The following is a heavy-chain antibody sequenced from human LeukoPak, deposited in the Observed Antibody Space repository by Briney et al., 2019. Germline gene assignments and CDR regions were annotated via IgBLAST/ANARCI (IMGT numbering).Heavy chain of an antibody. D-gene: IGHD3-22*01. Sequence: PGGSLRLSCAASGFTFSSYSMNWVRQAPGKGLEWVSYISSSSSTIYYADSVKGRFTISRDNAKNSLYLQMNSLRAEDTAVYYCAREIPLVGYYDSSGSSDYWGQGTLVTVSS. V-gene: IGHV3-48*04. CDR3: AREIPLVGYYDSSGSSDY. J-gene: IGHJ4*02. CDR2: ISSSSSTI. CDR1: GFTFSSYS.